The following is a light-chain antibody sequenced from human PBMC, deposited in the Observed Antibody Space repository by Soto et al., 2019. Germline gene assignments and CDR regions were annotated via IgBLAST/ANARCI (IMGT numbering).Light chain of an antibody. V-gene: IGKV1-39*01. Sequence: DIQMTQSPSSLSASLGDRVTITCRASQSISSYLNWYQQKPGKAPKLLIYAASSLQSGVPSRFSGSGSGTDFTLTISSLQPEDFATYYCQQSYRTPITFGQGTRLEI. J-gene: IGKJ5*01. CDR1: QSISSY. CDR2: AAS. CDR3: QQSYRTPIT.